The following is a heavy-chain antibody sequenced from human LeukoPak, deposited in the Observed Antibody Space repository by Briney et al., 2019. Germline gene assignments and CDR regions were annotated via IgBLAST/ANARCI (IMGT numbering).Heavy chain of an antibody. D-gene: IGHD3-9*01. V-gene: IGHV4-59*01. CDR3: ARFDWLRWASFDY. CDR1: GGSFSGYY. Sequence: SETLSLTCAVYGGSFSGYYWSWIRQPPGKGLEWIGYIYYSGSTNYNPSLKSRVTISVDTSKNQFSLKLSSVTAADTAVYYCARFDWLRWASFDYWGQGTLVTVSS. J-gene: IGHJ4*02. CDR2: IYYSGST.